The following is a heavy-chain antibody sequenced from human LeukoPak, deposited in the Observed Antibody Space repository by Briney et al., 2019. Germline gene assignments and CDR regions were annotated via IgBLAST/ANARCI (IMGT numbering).Heavy chain of an antibody. CDR3: ASLGRRHIDY. Sequence: ASVKVSCKASGYTFTGYYMHWVRQAPGQGLEWMGWINPNSGGTNYAQKFQGRVTITADKSTSTAYMELSSLRSEDTAVYYCASLGRRHIDYWGQGTLVTVAS. CDR1: GYTFTGYY. J-gene: IGHJ4*02. V-gene: IGHV1-2*02. CDR2: INPNSGGT.